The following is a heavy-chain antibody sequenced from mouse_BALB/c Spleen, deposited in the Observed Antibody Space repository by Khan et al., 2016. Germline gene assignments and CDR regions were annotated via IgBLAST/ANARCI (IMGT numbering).Heavy chain of an antibody. Sequence: EGQRQESGPGLVKPSQSLSLTCTVTGYSITSGYGWNWIRQFPGNKLEWMGYISYRGSTNYNPTLKRRISIHRDTSKNQFFLQLNSVTTEATAAYYYASTARIKYWGQGTTLTVSS. J-gene: IGHJ2*01. CDR3: ASTARIKY. D-gene: IGHD1-2*01. V-gene: IGHV3-2*02. CDR2: ISYRGST. CDR1: GYSITSGYG.